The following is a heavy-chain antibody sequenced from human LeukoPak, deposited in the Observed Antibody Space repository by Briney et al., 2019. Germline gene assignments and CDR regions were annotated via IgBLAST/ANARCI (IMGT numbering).Heavy chain of an antibody. CDR2: IIPIFGTA. CDR1: GGTFSSYA. D-gene: IGHD4-11*01. V-gene: IGHV1-69*05. J-gene: IGHJ6*03. Sequence: ASVKVSCKASGGTFSSYAISWVRQAPGQGLEWMGGIIPIFGTANYAQKFQGRVTITTDESTSTAYMELSSLRSEDTAVYYCARGQGDYSKNNLYYYYMDVWGKGTTVTVSS. CDR3: ARGQGDYSKNNLYYYYMDV.